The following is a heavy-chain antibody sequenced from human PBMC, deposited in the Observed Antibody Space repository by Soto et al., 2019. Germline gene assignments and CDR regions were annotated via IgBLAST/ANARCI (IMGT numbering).Heavy chain of an antibody. Sequence: QVQLVESGGGVVQPGRSLRLSCAASGFTFSSNAMHWVRQAPGKGLEWVAVISHDGSKKYYADSVKGRFTISRDNSKNTLYLQMNSLRAEDTAVYYCAGGVVIGVEYWGQGTLVTVSS. J-gene: IGHJ4*02. V-gene: IGHV3-30-3*01. CDR2: ISHDGSKK. D-gene: IGHD2-15*01. CDR1: GFTFSSNA. CDR3: AGGVVIGVEY.